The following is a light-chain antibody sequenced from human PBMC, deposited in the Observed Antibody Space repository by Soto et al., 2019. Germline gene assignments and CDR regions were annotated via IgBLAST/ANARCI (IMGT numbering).Light chain of an antibody. CDR3: CSYAGSATLDVV. Sequence: QSALTQPASVSGSPGQSITISCTGASSDVVSYYLVSWYQQYPGKAPKLIIYEGSRLPSGVSDRFSGSNSGNTASLTISGLQAEDEADYYCCSYAGSATLDVVFGGGTKVTVL. V-gene: IGLV2-23*01. CDR2: EGS. J-gene: IGLJ2*01. CDR1: SSDVVSYYL.